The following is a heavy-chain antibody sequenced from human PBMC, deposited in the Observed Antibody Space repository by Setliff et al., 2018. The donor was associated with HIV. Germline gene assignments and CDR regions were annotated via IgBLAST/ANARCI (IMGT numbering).Heavy chain of an antibody. V-gene: IGHV4-34*01. CDR1: GGSFTGYY. CDR2: INHSGST. CDR3: ASSMGSHDAFDI. D-gene: IGHD2-8*01. Sequence: PSETLSLTCAVYGGSFTGYYWAWIRQPPGKGLEWIGSINHSGSTYYTPSLTSRVTVSVDTSNNQFSLKLTSVTAADTAVYYCASSMGSHDAFDIWGQGTMVTVSS. J-gene: IGHJ3*02.